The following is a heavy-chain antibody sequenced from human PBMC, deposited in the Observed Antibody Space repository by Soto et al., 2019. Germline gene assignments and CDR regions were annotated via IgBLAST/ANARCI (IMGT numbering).Heavy chain of an antibody. CDR2: IHFSGTP. Sequence: QVQLQESGPGLVKPSQTLSLTCVVSGASIRSHGPYWSWVRQFPGKGLEWIGYIHFSGTPFYSPSPKIRVSIFLDTFEVSFSVKFSFVTAGNRAVYYWGRDRGTRHSNYTAREVGGQG. J-gene: IGHJ4*02. V-gene: IGHV4-31*11. CDR3: GRDRGTRHSNYTAREV. D-gene: IGHD4-4*01. CDR1: GASIRSHGPY.